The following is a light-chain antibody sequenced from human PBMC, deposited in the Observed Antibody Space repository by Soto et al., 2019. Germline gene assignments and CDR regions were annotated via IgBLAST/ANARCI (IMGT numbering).Light chain of an antibody. V-gene: IGKV3D-20*02. Sequence: EIVMTQSPGTLSLSPGGRATLDCRPSQTVSSNYLAWCQQRPGQAPRLLIYGASTRANGIPARFSGSGSGTDFTLTISSLEPEDLAVYYGQQRTIWPRLTFGGGTKVDIK. CDR3: QQRTIWPRLT. CDR2: GAS. J-gene: IGKJ4*01. CDR1: QTVSSNY.